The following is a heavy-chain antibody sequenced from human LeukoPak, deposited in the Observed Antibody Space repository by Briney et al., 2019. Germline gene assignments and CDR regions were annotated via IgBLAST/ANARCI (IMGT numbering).Heavy chain of an antibody. CDR3: ASRVTTISYYFDY. CDR2: IYYSGST. J-gene: IGHJ4*02. D-gene: IGHD4-17*01. Sequence: SETLSLTCTVSGGSISSSSYYWGWIRQPPGKGLEWIGSIYYSGSTYYNPSLKSRVTISVDTSKNQFSLKLSSVTAADTAVYYCASRVTTISYYFDYWGQGTLVTVSS. V-gene: IGHV4-39*07. CDR1: GGSISSSSYY.